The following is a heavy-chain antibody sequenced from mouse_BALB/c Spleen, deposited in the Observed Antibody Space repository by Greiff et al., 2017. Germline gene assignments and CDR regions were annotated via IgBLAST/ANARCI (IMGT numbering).Heavy chain of an antibody. CDR1: GFSLTSYG. CDR3: ARQYGNYEEGLAY. CDR2: IWSDGST. Sequence: VQLQQSGPDLVAPSQSLSITCTVSGFSLTSYGVHWVRQPPGKGLEWLVVIWSDGSTTYNSALKSRLSISKDNSKSQVFLKMNSLQTDDTAMYYCARQYGNYEEGLAYWGQGTLVTVSA. J-gene: IGHJ3*01. D-gene: IGHD2-1*01. V-gene: IGHV2-6-2*01.